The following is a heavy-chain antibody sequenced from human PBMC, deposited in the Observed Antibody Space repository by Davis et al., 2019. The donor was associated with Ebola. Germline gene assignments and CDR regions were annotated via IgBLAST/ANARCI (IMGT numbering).Heavy chain of an antibody. CDR2: LYRANDK. Sequence: SGPTLVTPKQILTLTCTFSGFLLSSGGVGVGWIRLPPGKALDWLAILYRANDKRYSPSLKNRLTITKDTSKNQVVLTMTNMSPVDTATYFCAHRPYSGYNDVPWFDSWGQGTLVTVSS. CDR1: GFLLSSGGVG. CDR3: AHRPYSGYNDVPWFDS. J-gene: IGHJ5*01. D-gene: IGHD5-12*01. V-gene: IGHV2-5*02.